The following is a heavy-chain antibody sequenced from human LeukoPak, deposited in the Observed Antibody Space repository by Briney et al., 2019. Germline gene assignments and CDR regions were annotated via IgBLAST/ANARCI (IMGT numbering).Heavy chain of an antibody. D-gene: IGHD3-10*01. J-gene: IGHJ4*02. CDR3: ARESVVTMVRGVMH. V-gene: IGHV4-4*07. Sequence: SETLSLTCTVSGGSISTYYRSWIRQAAGKGLEWIGRIYTSGSTNYNPSLKSRVTMSVDTSKNQFSLKLNSVTAADTAVYYCARESVVTMVRGVMHWGQGTLVTVSS. CDR1: GGSISTYY. CDR2: IYTSGST.